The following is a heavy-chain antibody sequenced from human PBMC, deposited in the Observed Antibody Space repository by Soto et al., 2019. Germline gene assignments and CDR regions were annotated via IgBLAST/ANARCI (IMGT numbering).Heavy chain of an antibody. CDR1: GYSFTSYW. Sequence: PGESLKISCKGSGYSFTSYWIGWVRQMPGKGLEWMGIIYPGDSDTRYSPSFQGQVTISADKSISTAYLQWSSLKASDTAMYYCARQIFGVVTVDAFDIWGQGTMVTVSS. J-gene: IGHJ3*02. CDR2: IYPGDSDT. V-gene: IGHV5-51*01. D-gene: IGHD3-3*01. CDR3: ARQIFGVVTVDAFDI.